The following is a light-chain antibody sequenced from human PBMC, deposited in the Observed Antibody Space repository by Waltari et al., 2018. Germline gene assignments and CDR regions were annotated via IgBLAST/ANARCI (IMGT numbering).Light chain of an antibody. V-gene: IGKV3-11*01. CDR1: QSLSIY. CDR2: DAS. CDR3: QQRSNWPSWT. Sequence: EIVLTQSPATLSLAPGERATLSCRASQSLSIYLAWYQQKPGQAPRLLIFDASNRATCIPARCSGSGAGTDFTLTISSLEPEDFAVYYCQQRSNWPSWTFGQGTKVEIK. J-gene: IGKJ1*01.